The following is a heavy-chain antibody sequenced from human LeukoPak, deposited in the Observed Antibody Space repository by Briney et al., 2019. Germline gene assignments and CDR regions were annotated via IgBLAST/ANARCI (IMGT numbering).Heavy chain of an antibody. V-gene: IGHV5-51*01. Sequence: GESLKISCKGSGYGFSSYWIGWVRQMPGKGLEWMGIIYPADSDTRYSPPFQGQVTISVDKSINTAYLQWSSLKASDTAMYYCARSYLAAAANDYWGQGTLVTVSS. J-gene: IGHJ4*02. CDR1: GYGFSSYW. CDR2: IYPADSDT. D-gene: IGHD6-25*01. CDR3: ARSYLAAAANDY.